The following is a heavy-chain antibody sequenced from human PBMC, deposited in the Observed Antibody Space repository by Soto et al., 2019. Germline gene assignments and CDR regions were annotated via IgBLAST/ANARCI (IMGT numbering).Heavy chain of an antibody. CDR1: GFTFSSYD. Sequence: GGSLRLSCAASGFTFSSYDMHWVRQATGKGLEWVSAISGSGGSTYYADSVKGRFTISRDNSKNTLYLQMNSLRAEDTAVYYCAKGRLRYFDWPDAFDIWGQGTMVTVSS. CDR3: AKGRLRYFDWPDAFDI. D-gene: IGHD3-9*01. J-gene: IGHJ3*02. V-gene: IGHV3-23*01. CDR2: ISGSGGST.